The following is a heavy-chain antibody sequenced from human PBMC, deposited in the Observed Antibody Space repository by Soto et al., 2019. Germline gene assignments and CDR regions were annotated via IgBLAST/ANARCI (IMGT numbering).Heavy chain of an antibody. J-gene: IGHJ6*03. CDR2: LNAGNGDT. Sequence: QAQLVQSGAEVKKPGASVKVSCKASGYTFTNYAVHWLRQAPGQALEWMGWLNAGNGDTKYSPTLQDRVTLTRDTSASTAYMELSSLRSEDTAVYYCARQGIPYNSGSGDYFYYYYNYMDVWGKGTTVTVSS. CDR1: GYTFTNYA. D-gene: IGHD3-10*01. V-gene: IGHV1-3*01. CDR3: ARQGIPYNSGSGDYFYYYYNYMDV.